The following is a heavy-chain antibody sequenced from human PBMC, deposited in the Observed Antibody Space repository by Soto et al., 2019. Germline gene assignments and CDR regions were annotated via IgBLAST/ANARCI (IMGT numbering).Heavy chain of an antibody. CDR1: GGSVSSGSYY. J-gene: IGHJ6*02. V-gene: IGHV4-61*01. CDR2: IYYSGST. D-gene: IGHD2-8*01. CDR3: ATAGVSYYYYGMDV. Sequence: QVQLQESGPGLVKPSETLSLTCTVSGGSVSSGSYYWSWIRQPPGKGPEWIGYIYYSGSTNYNPSLKSRVTISVDTSKNQFSLKLSSVTAADTAVYYCATAGVSYYYYGMDVWGQGTTVTVSS.